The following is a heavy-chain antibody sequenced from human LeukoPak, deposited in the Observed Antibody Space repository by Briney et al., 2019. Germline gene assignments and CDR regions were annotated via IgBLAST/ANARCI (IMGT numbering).Heavy chain of an antibody. V-gene: IGHV3-30*02. CDR3: AKGLYYKDRSGYPA. CDR2: IGYDGSNK. D-gene: IGHD3-22*01. Sequence: PGGSLRLSCAASGFTFTNYGMHWVRQAPGKGLEWVAFIGYDGSNKYYADSVKGRFTVSRDKPKNTLYLQMNSLRTEDTAVYYCAKGLYYKDRSGYPAWGQGTLVTISS. CDR1: GFTFTNYG. J-gene: IGHJ5*02.